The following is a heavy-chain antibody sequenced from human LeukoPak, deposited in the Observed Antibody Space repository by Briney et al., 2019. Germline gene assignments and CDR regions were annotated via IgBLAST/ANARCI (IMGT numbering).Heavy chain of an antibody. CDR3: ARHSSSSSTARPHSNWFDP. CDR1: GDSISTTNYY. CDR2: IYYGGIT. J-gene: IGHJ5*02. D-gene: IGHD6-6*01. Sequence: SETLFLTCAVSGDSISTTNYYWGWIRQPPGKGLEWIGIIYYGGITHYNPSLKSRVTILVDTSKNQFSLKLSSVTAADTAVYYCARHSSSSSTARPHSNWFDPWGQGTLVTVSS. V-gene: IGHV4-39*01.